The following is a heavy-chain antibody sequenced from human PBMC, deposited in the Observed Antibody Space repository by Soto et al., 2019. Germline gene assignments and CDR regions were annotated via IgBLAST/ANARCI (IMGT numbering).Heavy chain of an antibody. CDR3: ASPVRYYDFWSGYLNYYYYGMDV. J-gene: IGHJ6*02. D-gene: IGHD3-3*01. CDR2: INPSGGST. Sequence: ASVKVSCNASGYTFTNYYMHWVRQAPGQGLEWMGIINPSGGSTSYAQKFQGRVTMTRDTSTSTVYMELSSLRSEDTAVYYCASPVRYYDFWSGYLNYYYYGMDVWGQGTTVTVSS. V-gene: IGHV1-46*01. CDR1: GYTFTNYY.